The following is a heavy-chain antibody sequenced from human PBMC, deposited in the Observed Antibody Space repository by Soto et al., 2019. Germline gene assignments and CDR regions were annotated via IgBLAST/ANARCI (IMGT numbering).Heavy chain of an antibody. CDR2: IYHTGRT. D-gene: IGHD3-3*01. Sequence: QLQLQESDSGLVQPSQTLSLTCTASGGSISTYDYSWSWIRQPPGGGLEWIGSIYHTGRTYFIPSLKSRVTMSLDKSKNQFSLNLTSVTAADTALYYCAREMTIFGVAPGGGMDVWGQGTTVTVSS. CDR1: GGSISTYDYS. J-gene: IGHJ6*02. CDR3: AREMTIFGVAPGGGMDV. V-gene: IGHV4-30-2*01.